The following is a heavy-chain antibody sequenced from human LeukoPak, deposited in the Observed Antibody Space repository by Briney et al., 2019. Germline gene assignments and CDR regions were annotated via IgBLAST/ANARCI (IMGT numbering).Heavy chain of an antibody. V-gene: IGHV5-51*01. J-gene: IGHJ4*02. CDR3: ARRGDDCSRSSCLAVDY. CDR1: GYSFTNYW. D-gene: IGHD2-2*01. CDR2: IYPGDSDT. Sequence: GESLKISCKGSGYSFTNYWIAWVRQMPGKGPEWMGIIYPGDSDTRYSPSFQGQVTISADKSICTAYLQWSSLKASDTAMYYCARRGDDCSRSSCLAVDYWGQGTLVTVSS.